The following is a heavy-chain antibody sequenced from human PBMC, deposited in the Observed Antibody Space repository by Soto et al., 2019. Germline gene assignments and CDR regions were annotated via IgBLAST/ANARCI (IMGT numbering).Heavy chain of an antibody. CDR1: GVTFSSYG. Sequence: QVQLVESGGGVVQPGRCLRVSCAASGVTFSSYGIHWVRQAPGKGLEWVAVISHDGSDKFYGVSVKGRFTISRDNSKNTVYLQMNSLRPEDTALYSCAKDRGSFGTYLGVDYWGQGTLVTVSS. D-gene: IGHD3-10*01. CDR2: ISHDGSDK. J-gene: IGHJ4*02. CDR3: AKDRGSFGTYLGVDY. V-gene: IGHV3-30*18.